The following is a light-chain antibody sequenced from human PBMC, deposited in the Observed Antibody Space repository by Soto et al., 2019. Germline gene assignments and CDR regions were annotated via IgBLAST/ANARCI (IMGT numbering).Light chain of an antibody. CDR2: KAC. V-gene: IGKV1-5*03. CDR1: QSINSW. Sequence: DIQMTQSPSTLSASVGDRVTITCRASQSINSWLAWYQQKPGKAPKLLIYKACILESGVPSRFSGSGSGTEFTLTISSLQPDDFATYSCQQYNSYWTFGQGTKVEIK. CDR3: QQYNSYWT. J-gene: IGKJ1*01.